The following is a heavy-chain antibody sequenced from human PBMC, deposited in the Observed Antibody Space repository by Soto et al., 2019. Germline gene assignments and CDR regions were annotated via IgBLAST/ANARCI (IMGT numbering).Heavy chain of an antibody. J-gene: IGHJ5*02. D-gene: IGHD2-2*02. Sequence: PSETLSLTCTVSGGSISSGGYYWSWIRQHPGKGLEWIGYIYYSGSTYYNPSLKSRVTISVDTSKNQFSLKLSSVTAADTAVYYCAKSFEGDIVVVPAAISIWFDPWGQGTLVTVSS. CDR2: IYYSGST. CDR1: GGSISSGGYY. V-gene: IGHV4-31*03. CDR3: AKSFEGDIVVVPAAISIWFDP.